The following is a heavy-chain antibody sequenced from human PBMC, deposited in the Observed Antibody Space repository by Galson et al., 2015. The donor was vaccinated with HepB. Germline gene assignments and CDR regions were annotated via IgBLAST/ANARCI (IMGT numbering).Heavy chain of an antibody. Sequence: SLRLSCAASGFTFSSYGMHWVRQAPGKGLERVAVIWYDGSNKYYGDSVKGRFTISRDNSKNTLYLQMNSLRAEDTAVYYCARGQAGDFWSFFYYYGMDVWGQGTTVTVSS. D-gene: IGHD3-3*01. J-gene: IGHJ6*02. CDR3: ARGQAGDFWSFFYYYGMDV. CDR1: GFTFSSYG. CDR2: IWYDGSNK. V-gene: IGHV3-33*01.